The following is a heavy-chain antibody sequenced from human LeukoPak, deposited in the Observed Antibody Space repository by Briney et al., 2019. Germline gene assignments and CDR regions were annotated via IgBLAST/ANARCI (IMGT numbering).Heavy chain of an antibody. V-gene: IGHV1-58*02. J-gene: IGHJ4*02. D-gene: IGHD3-10*01. CDR2: IVVGSGNT. CDR3: AAAADRWFGENY. Sequence: ASVKVSCKASGFTFTSSAMQWVRQARGQRLEWIGWIVVGSGNTNYAQKFQERVTITRDMSTSTAYMELSSLRSEDTAVYYCAAAADRWFGENYWGQGTLVTVSS. CDR1: GFTFTSSA.